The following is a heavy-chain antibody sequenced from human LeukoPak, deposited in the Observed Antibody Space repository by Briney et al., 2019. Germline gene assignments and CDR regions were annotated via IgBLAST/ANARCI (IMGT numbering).Heavy chain of an antibody. V-gene: IGHV4-61*02. J-gene: IGHJ4*02. CDR1: GGSISSGSYY. CDR3: AREAPCGGDCYSVKFDY. D-gene: IGHD2-21*02. CDR2: IYTSGST. Sequence: PSETLSLTRTVSGGSISSGSYYWSWIRQPAGKGLEWIGRIYTSGSTNYNPSLKSRVTISVDTSKNQFSLKLSSVTAADTAVYYCAREAPCGGDCYSVKFDYWGQGTLVTVSS.